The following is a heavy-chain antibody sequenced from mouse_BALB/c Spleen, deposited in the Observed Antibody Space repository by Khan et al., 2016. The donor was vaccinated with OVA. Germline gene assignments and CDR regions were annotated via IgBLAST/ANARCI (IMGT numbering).Heavy chain of an antibody. CDR3: IREGAYYRSDGWFAY. CDR2: INPSNNYT. Sequence: GQLQQSGAALARPGASVKMSCKASGYTFTSYTMHWVRQRPGQAREWIGHINPSNNYTNYNQNFKDKATLIVDKSSTTAYMQLSSLTSEDSAVYYCIREGAYYRSDGWFAYWGQGTLVTVSA. CDR1: GYTFTSYT. V-gene: IGHV1-4*01. D-gene: IGHD2-14*01. J-gene: IGHJ3*01.